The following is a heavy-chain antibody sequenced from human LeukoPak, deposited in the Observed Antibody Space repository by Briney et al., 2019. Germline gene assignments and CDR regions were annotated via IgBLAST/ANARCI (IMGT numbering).Heavy chain of an antibody. V-gene: IGHV4-59*01. CDR1: GGSMSPYS. CDR3: ANGTRFDP. D-gene: IGHD1-14*01. J-gene: IGHJ5*02. Sequence: SEALSLTCTVSGGSMSPYSWHWLRQAPGRTLKWIASAFYSGNTYYSPTLRGRVTISIDTSKSQFSLDLSSVTAADTAVYCCANGTRFDPWGQGTLVTVSS. CDR2: AFYSGNT.